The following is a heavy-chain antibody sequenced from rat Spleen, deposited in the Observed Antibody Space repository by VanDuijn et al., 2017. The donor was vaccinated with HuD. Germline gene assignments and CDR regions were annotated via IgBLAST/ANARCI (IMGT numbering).Heavy chain of an antibody. V-gene: IGHV3-1*01. CDR1: GHSITTAY. D-gene: IGHD1-8*01. J-gene: IGHJ2*01. Sequence: EVQLQESGPGLVKPSQSLSLTCSVTGHSITTAYRWNWIRKFPGNKLEWLGYINYSGSTTYNPSLKSRISITRDSSKNQFFLHLNSVTTEDTATYYCAREGATVDYWGQGVMVTVSS. CDR2: INYSGST. CDR3: AREGATVDY.